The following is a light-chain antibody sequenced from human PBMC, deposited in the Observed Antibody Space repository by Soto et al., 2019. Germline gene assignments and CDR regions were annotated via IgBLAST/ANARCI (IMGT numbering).Light chain of an antibody. CDR2: AAS. V-gene: IGKV1-39*01. CDR3: QQSYSTPRT. CDR1: QSISSY. Sequence: DIQMTQSPSSLSASVGDRVTITCRASQSISSYLNWYQQRPGKAPKLLIYAASSLQSGVPSRFRSSGSGTDFTLTIISLQPEDFATYYCQQSYSTPRTFGQGTKVDIK. J-gene: IGKJ1*01.